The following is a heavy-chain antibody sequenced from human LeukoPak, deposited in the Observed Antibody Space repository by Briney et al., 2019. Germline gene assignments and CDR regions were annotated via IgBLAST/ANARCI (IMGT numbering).Heavy chain of an antibody. V-gene: IGHV4-59*01. Sequence: SETLSLTCTVSGGSISSYYWSWIRQPPGKGLEWIGYIYYSGSTNYNPSLKSRITISVDTSKNQFSLRLSSVTAADTAVYYCARLRGNYFPDYWGQGTLVTVSS. CDR1: GGSISSYY. CDR2: IYYSGST. J-gene: IGHJ4*02. CDR3: ARLRGNYFPDY. D-gene: IGHD2/OR15-2a*01.